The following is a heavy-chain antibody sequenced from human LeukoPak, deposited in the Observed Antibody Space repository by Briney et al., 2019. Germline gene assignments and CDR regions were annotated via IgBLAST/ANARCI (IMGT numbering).Heavy chain of an antibody. CDR3: AKTDGDSNIWVVYCVY. V-gene: IGHV3-21*04. CDR1: GFTFSSYH. J-gene: IGHJ4*02. Sequence: GGSLRLSCAASGFTFSSYHMNWVRQAPGKGLEWVSSISSSSSYIYYADSVKGRFTISRDNSKNTLYLQMNSLRAEDTAVYYCAKTDGDSNIWVVYCVYWGQGTLVTVSS. CDR2: ISSSSSYI. D-gene: IGHD4-17*01.